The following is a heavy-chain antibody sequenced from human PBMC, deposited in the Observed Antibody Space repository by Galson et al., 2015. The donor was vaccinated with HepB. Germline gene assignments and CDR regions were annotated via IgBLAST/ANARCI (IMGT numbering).Heavy chain of an antibody. J-gene: IGHJ6*02. D-gene: IGHD3-3*01. V-gene: IGHV3-7*03. CDR2: IKQDGSEK. CDR3: ARDRRRMYYDFLSRTPDYYGMDV. CDR1: GFTFRSYW. Sequence: SLRLSCAASGFTFRSYWMSWVRQAPGKGLEWVANIKQDGSEKYYVDSVKGRFTISRDNAKNSLYLQMNSLRAEDTAVYYCARDRRRMYYDFLSRTPDYYGMDVWGQGTTVTVSS.